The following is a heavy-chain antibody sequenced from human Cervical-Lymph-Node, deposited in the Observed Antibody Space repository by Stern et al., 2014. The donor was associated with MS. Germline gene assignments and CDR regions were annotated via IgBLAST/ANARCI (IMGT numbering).Heavy chain of an antibody. Sequence: EVQLVESGGGLVQPGGSLRLSCAASGFTFSDHYMDWVRQAPGKGLEWVGRIANKPNRFTKQYAVPVKGRFAISRDDSKKSLYLQVNSLKTEDTAVYYCARWNDGSDYWGQGTLVTVSS. CDR3: ARWNDGSDY. D-gene: IGHD1-1*01. V-gene: IGHV3-72*01. CDR2: IANKPNRFTK. J-gene: IGHJ4*02. CDR1: GFTFSDHY.